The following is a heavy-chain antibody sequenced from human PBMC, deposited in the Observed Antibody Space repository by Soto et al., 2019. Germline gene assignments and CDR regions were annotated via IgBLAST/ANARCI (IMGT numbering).Heavy chain of an antibody. CDR3: ARESDPAKAFDI. CDR1: GFSFRSYT. J-gene: IGHJ3*02. CDR2: ISGASTDI. Sequence: GGSLRLSCAASGFSFRSYTLNWLRQAPEKGLEWVSSISGASTDIYYTDLVKGRFTISRDNVKNSLFLQMNSLRAEDTAVYYCARESDPAKAFDIWGQGTMVTVSS. V-gene: IGHV3-21*01.